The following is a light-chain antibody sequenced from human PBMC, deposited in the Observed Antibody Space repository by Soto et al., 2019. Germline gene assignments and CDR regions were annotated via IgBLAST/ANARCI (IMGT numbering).Light chain of an antibody. CDR1: QGISSY. CDR2: AAF. CDR3: QQVSTYPIT. J-gene: IGKJ5*01. V-gene: IGKV1-9*01. Sequence: DIQLTQSPSFLSASIGDRVTITCRASQGISSYLAWYQQKPGKAPNLLIYAAFTLQSGVPSRFSGSGSGTEFTLTISSLQPEDFATYYCQQVSTYPITVGQGTRLEIK.